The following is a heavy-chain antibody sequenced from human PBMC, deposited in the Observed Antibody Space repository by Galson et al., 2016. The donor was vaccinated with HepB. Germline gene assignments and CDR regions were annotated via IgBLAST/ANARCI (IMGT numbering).Heavy chain of an antibody. D-gene: IGHD4-23*01. CDR1: GFTFSSYG. J-gene: IGHJ4*02. CDR3: AKALYGGLDY. V-gene: IGHV3-23*01. Sequence: SLRLSCAASGFTFSSYGMHWVRQVPGKGLEWVSGISGSGGSTYYADFVKGRCTISRDNSKSTLYLQMSSLRAEDTAVYYCAKALYGGLDYWGQGTLVTVSS. CDR2: ISGSGGST.